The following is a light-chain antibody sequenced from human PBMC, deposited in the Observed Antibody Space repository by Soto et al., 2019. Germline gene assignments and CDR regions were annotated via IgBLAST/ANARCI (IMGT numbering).Light chain of an antibody. Sequence: EVVLTQSPATLYLSPGERATLSCRATQSVSTYLAWYQQKPGQAPRLLIYDASNRATGIPARFSGSGSGTDFTLTISSLEPEDFAVYYCQHCINWPRTFGQGTKLEIK. CDR1: QSVSTY. CDR2: DAS. V-gene: IGKV3-11*01. J-gene: IGKJ2*01. CDR3: QHCINWPRT.